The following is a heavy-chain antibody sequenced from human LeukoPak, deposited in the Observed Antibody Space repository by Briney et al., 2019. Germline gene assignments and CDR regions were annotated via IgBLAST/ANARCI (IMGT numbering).Heavy chain of an antibody. CDR1: GYTFTSYY. J-gene: IGHJ4*02. Sequence: ASVKVSCKASGYTFTSYYMHWVRQAPGQGLEWMGIINPSGGSTSYAQKFQGRVTMTRDTSTSTVYMELSSLRSEDTAVYYCARDPKLIAVAGQKDYWGQGTLVTVSS. CDR2: INPSGGST. CDR3: ARDPKLIAVAGQKDY. V-gene: IGHV1-46*01. D-gene: IGHD6-19*01.